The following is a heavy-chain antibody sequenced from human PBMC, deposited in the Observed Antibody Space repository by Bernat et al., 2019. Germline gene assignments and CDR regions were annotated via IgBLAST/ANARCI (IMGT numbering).Heavy chain of an antibody. CDR3: AREKVGIAAAGFNYYGMDV. J-gene: IGHJ6*02. D-gene: IGHD6-13*01. CDR1: GYTFTGYY. V-gene: IGHV1-2*04. Sequence: QVQLVQSGAEVKKPGASVKVSCKASGYTFTGYYMHWVRQAPGQGLEGMGGINPNSGGPNYAQKFQGWVTMTRDTSISTAYMELSRLRSDDTAVYYCAREKVGIAAAGFNYYGMDVWGQGTTVTVSS. CDR2: INPNSGGP.